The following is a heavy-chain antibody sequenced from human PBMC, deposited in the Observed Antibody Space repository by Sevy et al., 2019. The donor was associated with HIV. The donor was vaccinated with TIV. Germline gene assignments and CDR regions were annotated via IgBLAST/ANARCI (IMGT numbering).Heavy chain of an antibody. CDR3: TGGGYRGY. D-gene: IGHD3-22*01. V-gene: IGHV3-23*01. Sequence: GSLRLSCAASGFTFSSYAMSWVRQAPGKGLEWASAISGSGGSTYHADSVKGRFTISRDNSKNTLYLQMNSLRAEDTAVYYCTGGGYRGYWGQGTLVTVSS. CDR1: GFTFSSYA. J-gene: IGHJ4*02. CDR2: ISGSGGST.